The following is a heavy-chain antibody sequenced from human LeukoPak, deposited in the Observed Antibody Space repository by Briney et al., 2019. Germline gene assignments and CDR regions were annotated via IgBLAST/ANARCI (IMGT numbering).Heavy chain of an antibody. J-gene: IGHJ6*02. V-gene: IGHV3-23*01. CDR3: ARGPLAAAKSGLDV. CDR2: IHYSGGST. CDR1: GFTFSNYA. Sequence: PGGSLRPSCAASGFTFSNYAMSWVRQAPGKGLEWVSSIHYSGGSTYYADSVKGRFTISRDNSKNTLYLQMNSLRAEDTAVYYCARGPLAAAKSGLDVWGQGTTVTVSS. D-gene: IGHD6-13*01.